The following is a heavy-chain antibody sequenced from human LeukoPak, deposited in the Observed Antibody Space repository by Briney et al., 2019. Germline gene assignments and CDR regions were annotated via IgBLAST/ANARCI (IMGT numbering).Heavy chain of an antibody. CDR1: GGSISSGSYY. D-gene: IGHD4-23*01. V-gene: IGHV4-61*02. Sequence: PSETLSLTCTVSGGSISSGSYYWSWIWQPAGKGLEWIGRIYTSGSTNYNPSLKSRVTISVDKSKNQFSLKLSSVTAADTAVYYCARKYMTTVVRGRFDYWGQGTLVTVSS. CDR2: IYTSGST. J-gene: IGHJ4*02. CDR3: ARKYMTTVVRGRFDY.